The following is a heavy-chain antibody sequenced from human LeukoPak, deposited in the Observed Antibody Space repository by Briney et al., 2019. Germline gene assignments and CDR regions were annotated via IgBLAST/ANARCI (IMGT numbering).Heavy chain of an antibody. CDR1: GFTFSSYW. CDR3: ARAVYYSNYLGY. Sequence: GGSLRLPCAASGFTFSSYWMHWVRQAPGKGLVWVSRINSDGSSTNYADSVKGRFTISRDNAKNTLYLQMNSLRAEDTAMYYCARAVYYSNYLGYWGQGTLVTVSS. D-gene: IGHD3-10*01. V-gene: IGHV3-74*01. J-gene: IGHJ4*01. CDR2: INSDGSST.